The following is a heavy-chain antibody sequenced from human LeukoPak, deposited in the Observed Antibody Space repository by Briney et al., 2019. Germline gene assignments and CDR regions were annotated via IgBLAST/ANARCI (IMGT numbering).Heavy chain of an antibody. CDR2: ICTSGST. D-gene: IGHD2-21*02. Sequence: PSETLSLTCTVSGGSISSYYWSWIRQPAGKGLEWIGRICTSGSTNYNPSLKSRVTMSVNTSKNQFSLKLSSVTAADTAVYYCARARTRGGGDCYSYWGQGTLVTVSS. CDR1: GGSISSYY. V-gene: IGHV4-4*07. J-gene: IGHJ4*02. CDR3: ARARTRGGGDCYSY.